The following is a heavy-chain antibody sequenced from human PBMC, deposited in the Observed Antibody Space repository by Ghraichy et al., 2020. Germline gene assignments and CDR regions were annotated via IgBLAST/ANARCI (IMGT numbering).Heavy chain of an antibody. V-gene: IGHV1-46*01. D-gene: IGHD3-3*01. J-gene: IGHJ6*02. Sequence: ASVKVSCKASGYTFTSYYMHWVRHAPGQGLEWMGIINPSGGSTSYAQKFQGRVTMTRDTSTSTVYMELSSLRSEDTAVYYCARDRERDFWSGYYPSPYYYYYGMDVWGQGTTVTVSS. CDR1: GYTFTSYY. CDR3: ARDRERDFWSGYYPSPYYYYYGMDV. CDR2: INPSGGST.